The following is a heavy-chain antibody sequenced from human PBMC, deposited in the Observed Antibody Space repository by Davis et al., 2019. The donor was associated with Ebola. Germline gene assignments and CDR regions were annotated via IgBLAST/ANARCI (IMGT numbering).Heavy chain of an antibody. CDR2: INHSGST. Sequence: MPSETLSLTCAVYGGSFSGYYWSWIRQPPGKGLEWIGEINHSGSTNYNPSLKSRVTISVDTSKNQFSLKLSSVTAADTAVYYCACSRVDFDYWGQGTLVTVSS. V-gene: IGHV4-34*01. D-gene: IGHD6-6*01. CDR1: GGSFSGYY. J-gene: IGHJ4*02. CDR3: ACSRVDFDY.